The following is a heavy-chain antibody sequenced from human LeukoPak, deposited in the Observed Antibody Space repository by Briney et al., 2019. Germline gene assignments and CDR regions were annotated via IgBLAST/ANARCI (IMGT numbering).Heavy chain of an antibody. CDR2: IIPIFGTG. J-gene: IGHJ4*02. CDR3: AKGHDDFRQFDY. V-gene: IGHV1-69*13. CDR1: GGTFANYA. Sequence: SVKVSCTASGGTFANYAISWVRKAPGQRLEWMGGIIPIFGTGDSAQKFRGRLTITADESTRTTYMELSSLRSEDTAVYYCAKGHDDFRQFDYWGQGTQVTVSS. D-gene: IGHD3-3*01.